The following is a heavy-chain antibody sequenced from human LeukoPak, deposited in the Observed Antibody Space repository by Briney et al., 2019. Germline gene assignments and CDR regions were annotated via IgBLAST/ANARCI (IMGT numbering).Heavy chain of an antibody. D-gene: IGHD3-10*01. CDR1: GGSISSSRYY. Sequence: SETLSLTCTVSGGSISSSRYYWGWVRQPPGKGLEWIGSIYYSGSTYYNPSLKSRVTISVDTSKNQFSLKLSSVTAADTAVYYCAKIMVRGAIRYFDYWGQGTLVTVSS. J-gene: IGHJ4*02. V-gene: IGHV4-39*01. CDR2: IYYSGST. CDR3: AKIMVRGAIRYFDY.